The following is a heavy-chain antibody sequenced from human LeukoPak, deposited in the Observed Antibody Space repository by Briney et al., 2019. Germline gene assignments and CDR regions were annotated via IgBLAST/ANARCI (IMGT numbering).Heavy chain of an antibody. V-gene: IGHV3-21*01. CDR2: ISSSSSYI. D-gene: IGHD2-15*01. CDR1: GFTFSSYS. CDR3: ARDRFGGSSFYDAFDI. J-gene: IGHJ3*02. Sequence: GGSLRLSCAASGFTFSSYSMNWVRQAPGKGLEWVSSISSSSSYIYYADSVKGRFTIPRDNAKNSLYLQMNSLRAEDTAVYYCARDRFGGSSFYDAFDIWGQGTMVTVSS.